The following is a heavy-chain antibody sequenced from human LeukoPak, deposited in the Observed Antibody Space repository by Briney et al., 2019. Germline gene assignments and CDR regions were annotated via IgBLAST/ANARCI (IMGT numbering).Heavy chain of an antibody. D-gene: IGHD5-18*01. CDR1: GFTFSSYT. Sequence: GGSLRLSCAASGFTFSSYTMHWVRQAPGKGLKWVTLISNDGSNKYYEDSVKGRFTLSRDNSKDTLYLQMNSLGAEDTAVYYCARDSKGGYSYGYWGYFDYWGQGTLVTVSS. V-gene: IGHV3-30-3*01. J-gene: IGHJ4*02. CDR2: ISNDGSNK. CDR3: ARDSKGGYSYGYWGYFDY.